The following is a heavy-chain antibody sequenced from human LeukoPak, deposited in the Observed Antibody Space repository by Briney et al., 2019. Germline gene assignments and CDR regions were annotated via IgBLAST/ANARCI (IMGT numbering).Heavy chain of an antibody. J-gene: IGHJ4*02. CDR1: GYTLTELS. CDR2: FDPEDGET. Sequence: ASVKVSCKVSGYTLTELSMHWVRQAPGKGGEWMGGFDPEDGETIYAQKFQGRVTMTEDTSTDTAYMELSSLRSEDTAVYYCAKGLWSNPGIAAAGLIPDVGLFDYWGQGTLVTVSS. CDR3: AKGLWSNPGIAAAGLIPDVGLFDY. D-gene: IGHD6-13*01. V-gene: IGHV1-24*01.